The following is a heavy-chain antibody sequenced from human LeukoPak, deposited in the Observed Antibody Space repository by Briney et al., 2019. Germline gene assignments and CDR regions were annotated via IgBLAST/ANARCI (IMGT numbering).Heavy chain of an antibody. V-gene: IGHV1-24*01. Sequence: ASVKVSCKASGGTFSNYAISWVRQAPGKGLEWMGGFDPEDGETIYAQKFQGRVTMTEDTSTDTAYMELSSLRSEDTAVYYCATDLGLHSGNRFDYWGQGTLVTVSS. D-gene: IGHD5-24*01. J-gene: IGHJ4*02. CDR1: GGTFSNYA. CDR3: ATDLGLHSGNRFDY. CDR2: FDPEDGET.